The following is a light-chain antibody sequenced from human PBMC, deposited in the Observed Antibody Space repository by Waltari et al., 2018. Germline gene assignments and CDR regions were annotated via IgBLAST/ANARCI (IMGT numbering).Light chain of an antibody. CDR2: WAS. J-gene: IGKJ2*01. V-gene: IGKV4-1*01. Sequence: DIVMTQSPDSLAVSLGGRATINCKSSRSVLDTSKNKNFLAWYQLKPGQSPKLLIYWASTREAGVPDRFIASVAGTDFTLTISSLQAEDGAIYSCQQYYAAPYTFGQGTKVEIK. CDR1: RSVLDTSKNKNF. CDR3: QQYYAAPYT.